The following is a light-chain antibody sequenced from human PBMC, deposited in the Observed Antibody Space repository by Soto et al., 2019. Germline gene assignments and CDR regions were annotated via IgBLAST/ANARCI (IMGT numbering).Light chain of an antibody. J-gene: IGLJ1*01. CDR1: SSDVGGYNY. CDR2: DVS. CDR3: SSYTSSSTLLYV. Sequence: QLVLTQPASVSGSPGQSITISCTGTSSDVGGYNYVSWYQQHPGKAPKLMICDVSSFSGSKSGNTASLTISGLQAEDEADYYCSSYTSSSTLLYVFGTGTQLTVL. V-gene: IGLV2-14*01.